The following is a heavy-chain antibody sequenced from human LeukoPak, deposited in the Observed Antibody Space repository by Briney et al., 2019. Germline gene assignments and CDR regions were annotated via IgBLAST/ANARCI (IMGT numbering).Heavy chain of an antibody. J-gene: IGHJ4*02. CDR3: ARESEGLTTESH. V-gene: IGHV1-69*04. CDR2: IILILDIA. Sequence: SVKVSCKTSGGTFNNYIISWVRQAPGQGLEWVGTIILILDIANYAQKFQGRVAITADTSTSTAYMELSDLGSEDTAVYFCARESEGLTTESHWGQGTLVTVSS. D-gene: IGHD1-14*01. CDR1: GGTFNNYI.